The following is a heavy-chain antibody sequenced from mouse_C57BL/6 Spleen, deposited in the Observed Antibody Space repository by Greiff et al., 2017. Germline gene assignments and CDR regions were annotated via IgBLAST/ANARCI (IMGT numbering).Heavy chain of an antibody. V-gene: IGHV1-81*01. CDR3: ARLKSGSNYDEGVDY. Sequence: QVQLQQSGAELARPGASVKLSCKASGYTFTSYGISWVKQRTGQGLEWIGEIYPRSGNTYYNEKFKGKATLTADKSSSTAYMELRSLTSEDSAVYFCARLKSGSNYDEGVDYWGQGTTLTVSS. J-gene: IGHJ2*01. CDR2: IYPRSGNT. CDR1: GYTFTSYG. D-gene: IGHD2-5*01.